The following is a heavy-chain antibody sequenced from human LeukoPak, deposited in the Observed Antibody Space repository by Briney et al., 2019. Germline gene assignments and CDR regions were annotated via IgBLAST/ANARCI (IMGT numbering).Heavy chain of an antibody. D-gene: IGHD6-19*01. CDR1: GFTFSSYG. CDR2: ISYDGSNK. CDR3: ATAPYSSGWLYGMDV. Sequence: GRSLRLFCAASGFTFSSYGMHWVRQAPGKGLEWVAAISYDGSNKYYADSVKGRFTISRDNSKNTLYLQMNSLRAEDTAVYHCATAPYSSGWLYGMDVWGQGTTVTVSS. J-gene: IGHJ6*02. V-gene: IGHV3-30*03.